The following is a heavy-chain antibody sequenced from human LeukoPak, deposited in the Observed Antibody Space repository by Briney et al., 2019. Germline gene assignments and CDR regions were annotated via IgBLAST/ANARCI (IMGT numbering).Heavy chain of an antibody. CDR2: INTDGSGT. V-gene: IGHV3-74*01. Sequence: PGGSLRLSCAASGFTFSSYWMHWVRQAPGKGLVWVSRINTDGSGTTYADSVKGRFTISRDNAKNTLYLQMNSLRAEDTAVYYCARMTTVLNFDYWGQGTLVTVSS. J-gene: IGHJ4*02. D-gene: IGHD4-23*01. CDR3: ARMTTVLNFDY. CDR1: GFTFSSYW.